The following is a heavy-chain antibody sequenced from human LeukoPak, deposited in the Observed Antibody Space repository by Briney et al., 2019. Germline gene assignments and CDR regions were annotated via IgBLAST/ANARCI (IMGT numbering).Heavy chain of an antibody. CDR1: GFTFSRYW. CDR3: ARDPHDYLDY. CDR2: IRYDGTNK. Sequence: GGSLRLSCAVSGFTFSRYWMSWVRQAPGKGLEWVAFIRYDGTNKYYADSVKGRFTISRDNSKNTLYLQMNSLRAEDTAVYYCARDPHDYLDYWGQRTLVTVSS. V-gene: IGHV3-30*02. J-gene: IGHJ4*02.